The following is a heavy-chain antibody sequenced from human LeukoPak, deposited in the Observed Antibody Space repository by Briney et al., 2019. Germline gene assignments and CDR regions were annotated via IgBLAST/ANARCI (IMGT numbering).Heavy chain of an antibody. CDR1: GGSISSDF. V-gene: IGHV4-59*01. Sequence: SETLSLTCTVSGGSISSDFWSWIRQPPGKGLEWIGNIYYSGSTTYNPSLKSRVTISLDTSKNQFSLKLTSMTAADTAVYYFAGGSGPAHGSAPWGQETLVIVS. CDR2: IYYSGST. J-gene: IGHJ5*02. D-gene: IGHD3-10*01. CDR3: AGGSGPAHGSAP.